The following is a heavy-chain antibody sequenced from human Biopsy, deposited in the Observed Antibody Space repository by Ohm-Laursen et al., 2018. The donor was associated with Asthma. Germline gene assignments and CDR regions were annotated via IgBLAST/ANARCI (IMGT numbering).Heavy chain of an antibody. D-gene: IGHD3-9*01. CDR3: ARTYYDFLTGQVNDVFAM. Sequence: ASVKVSCKASGYTFINYAIHWVRQAPGQRLEWMGWINASNGNTKYSQKFQGRVTISRDTSASTAYMDLSSLRSEDTAVYYCARTYYDFLTGQVNDVFAMWGQGTMVTVSS. CDR2: INASNGNT. J-gene: IGHJ3*02. V-gene: IGHV1-3*01. CDR1: GYTFINYA.